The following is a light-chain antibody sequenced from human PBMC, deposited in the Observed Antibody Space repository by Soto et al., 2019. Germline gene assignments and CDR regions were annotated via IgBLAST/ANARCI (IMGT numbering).Light chain of an antibody. J-gene: IGKJ4*01. CDR3: QQFSSYPLT. Sequence: EFVLTQSPGTLSLYPGERATLSCRPSQTVRNNYLAWYQQKPGQAPRLLIYDASSRATGIPDRFSGGGSGTDFTLTISRLEPEDFAVYYCQQFSSYPLTIGGGTKVDIK. V-gene: IGKV3-20*01. CDR1: QTVRNNY. CDR2: DAS.